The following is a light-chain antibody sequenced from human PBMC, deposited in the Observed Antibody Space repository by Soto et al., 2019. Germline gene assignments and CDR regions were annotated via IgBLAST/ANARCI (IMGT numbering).Light chain of an antibody. CDR1: SSNIGSNY. V-gene: IGLV1-47*01. Sequence: QAVVTQPPSASGTPGQRVTISCSGSSSNIGSNYVYWYQQLPGTVPQLLIYRNNERPSGVPDRFSGSKSGTSASLAISGLRSEDEADYYCAAWGDSLSGVVFGGGTKVTVL. J-gene: IGLJ2*01. CDR3: AAWGDSLSGVV. CDR2: RNN.